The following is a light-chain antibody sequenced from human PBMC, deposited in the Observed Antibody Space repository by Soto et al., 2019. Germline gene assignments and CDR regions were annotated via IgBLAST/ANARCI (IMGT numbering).Light chain of an antibody. CDR1: QSVTTR. J-gene: IGKJ5*01. CDR2: GAS. Sequence: PGGRATLSCRASQSVTTRLAWYQQKPGQPPRLLISGASVRASGVPVRISGSGSGTDFTLTIGRLEPEDFAVYYCQQYGSSPITFGQGTRLEIK. CDR3: QQYGSSPIT. V-gene: IGKV3-20*01.